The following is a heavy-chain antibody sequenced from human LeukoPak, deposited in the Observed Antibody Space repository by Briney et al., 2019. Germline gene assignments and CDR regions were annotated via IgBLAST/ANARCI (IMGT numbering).Heavy chain of an antibody. D-gene: IGHD5-24*01. CDR2: ISSDSTYT. V-gene: IGHV3-21*01. CDR1: GFTLKTFK. Sequence: GGSLRLSCVVSGFTLKTFKMNWVRQAPGQGLEWVSSISSDSTYTSYADSVKGRFTISGDNAKNPMYLQMDSLRAEDTAVYYCARVRRDGYYFDSWGQGTLVTVSS. J-gene: IGHJ4*02. CDR3: ARVRRDGYYFDS.